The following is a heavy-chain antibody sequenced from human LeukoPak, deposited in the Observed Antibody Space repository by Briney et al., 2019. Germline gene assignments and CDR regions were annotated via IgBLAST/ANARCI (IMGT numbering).Heavy chain of an antibody. CDR3: ARGAYGSGENDY. D-gene: IGHD3-10*01. Sequence: PSETLSLTCTVSGGSISSGDYYWSWIRQPPGKGLEWIGYIYYSGSAYYNPSLKSRVTISVDTSKYQFSLKLSSVTAADTAVYYCARGAYGSGENDYWGQGTLVTASS. J-gene: IGHJ4*02. CDR1: GGSISSGDYY. CDR2: IYYSGSA. V-gene: IGHV4-30-4*08.